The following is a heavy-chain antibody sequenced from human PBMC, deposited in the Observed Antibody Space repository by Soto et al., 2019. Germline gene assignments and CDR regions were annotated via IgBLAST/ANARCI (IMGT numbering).Heavy chain of an antibody. CDR3: TTDPYCSGGSCSQ. Sequence: GGSLRLSCAASGFTFSNAWMSWVRQAPGKGLEWVGRIKSKTDGGTTDNAAPVKGRFTISRDDSKNTLYLQMNSLKTEDTAVYYCTTDPYCSGGSCSQWGQGTLVTVSS. D-gene: IGHD2-15*01. CDR1: GFTFSNAW. CDR2: IKSKTDGGTT. J-gene: IGHJ4*02. V-gene: IGHV3-15*01.